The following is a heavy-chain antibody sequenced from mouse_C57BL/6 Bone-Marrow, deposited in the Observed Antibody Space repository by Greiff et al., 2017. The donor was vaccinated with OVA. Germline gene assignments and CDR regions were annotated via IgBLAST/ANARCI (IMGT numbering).Heavy chain of an antibody. J-gene: IGHJ1*03. CDR2: IYPRSGNT. V-gene: IGHV1-81*01. Sequence: QVHVKQSGAELARPGASVKLSCKASGYTFTSYGISWVKQRTGQGLEWIGEIYPRSGNTYYNEKFKGKATLTADNSSSTAYMELRSLTSEDSAVYFCARWYYGSSYGYFDVWGTGTTVTVSS. CDR3: ARWYYGSSYGYFDV. CDR1: GYTFTSYG. D-gene: IGHD1-1*01.